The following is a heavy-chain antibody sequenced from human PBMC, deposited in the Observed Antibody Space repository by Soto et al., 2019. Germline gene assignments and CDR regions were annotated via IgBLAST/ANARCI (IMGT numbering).Heavy chain of an antibody. J-gene: IGHJ5*02. CDR3: ARVGGINWFDP. CDR2: IDYSGST. V-gene: IGHV4-31*03. CDR1: GGSISSGGYY. Sequence: QVQLQESGPGLVKPSQTLSLTCTVSGGSISSGGYYWSWIRQHPGKGLEWIGYIDYSGSTYYNPSLKRRVTISVDTSKNRFSLKLSSVTAADTAVYYCARVGGINWFDPWGQGTLVTVSS. D-gene: IGHD3-16*01.